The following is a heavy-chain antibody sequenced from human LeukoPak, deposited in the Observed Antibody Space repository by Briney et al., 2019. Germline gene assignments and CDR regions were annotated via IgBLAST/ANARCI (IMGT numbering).Heavy chain of an antibody. CDR1: GFIFSNYA. Sequence: GGSLRLSCAASGFIFSNYAMYWVRQAPGKGMEWVSSISGRSDNTYYADSVKGRFTLSRDSSKNTLYLQMNSLRADDTAVYYCAKWGDYDVLTGYYVSDFWGQGTLVTVSS. CDR2: ISGRSDNT. D-gene: IGHD3-9*01. V-gene: IGHV3-23*01. J-gene: IGHJ4*02. CDR3: AKWGDYDVLTGYYVSDF.